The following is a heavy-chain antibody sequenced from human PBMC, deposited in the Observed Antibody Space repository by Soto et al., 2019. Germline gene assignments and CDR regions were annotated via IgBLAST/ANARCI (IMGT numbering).Heavy chain of an antibody. CDR3: ARAKYSGYDYHVYDF. CDR1: GGSISSYY. D-gene: IGHD5-12*01. V-gene: IGHV4-59*01. Sequence: TSETLSLTCTVSGGSISSYYWSWIRQPPGKGLEWIGYIYYSGSTNYNPSLKSRVTISVDTSNNQFSLKLSSVTAADTAVYYCARAKYSGYDYHVYDFWGQGTLVTVSS. J-gene: IGHJ4*02. CDR2: IYYSGST.